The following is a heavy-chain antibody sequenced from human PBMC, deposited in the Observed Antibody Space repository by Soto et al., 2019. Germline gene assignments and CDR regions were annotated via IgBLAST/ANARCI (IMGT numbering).Heavy chain of an antibody. V-gene: IGHV3-53*01. CDR3: ARDQGSQSVGYYYYGMDV. CDR1: GFTVSSNY. Sequence: GGSLRLSCAASGFTVSSNYMSWVRQAPGKGLEWVSVIYSGGSTYYADSVKGRFTISRDNSKNTPYLQMNSLRAEDTAVYYCARDQGSQSVGYYYYGMDVWGQGTTVTVSS. J-gene: IGHJ6*02. CDR2: IYSGGST. D-gene: IGHD2-15*01.